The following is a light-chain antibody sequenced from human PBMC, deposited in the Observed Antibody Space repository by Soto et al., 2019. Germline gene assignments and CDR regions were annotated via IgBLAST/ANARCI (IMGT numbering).Light chain of an antibody. CDR2: EVS. J-gene: IGLJ1*01. CDR3: SSYTSSSTQV. V-gene: IGLV2-14*01. Sequence: QSVLTQPSSLSGSPGRSITISCTGTSSDVGGYNYVSWYQQHPGKAPKLMIYEVSNLPSGVSNRFSGSKSGNTASLTISGLQAEDEADYYCSSYTSSSTQVFGTGTKVTVL. CDR1: SSDVGGYNY.